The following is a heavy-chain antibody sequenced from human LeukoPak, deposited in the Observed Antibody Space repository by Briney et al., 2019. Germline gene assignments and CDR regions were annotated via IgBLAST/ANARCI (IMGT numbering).Heavy chain of an antibody. Sequence: GGSLRLSCAASGFTFSSYEMNWVRQAPGKGLEWVSYISSSGSTIYYADSVKGRFTISRDNAKNSLYLQMNSLRAEDTAVYYCARGGDPYDLLFYFDYWGQGTLVTVSS. V-gene: IGHV3-48*03. CDR3: ARGGDPYDLLFYFDY. CDR1: GFTFSSYE. J-gene: IGHJ4*02. CDR2: ISSSGSTI. D-gene: IGHD3-22*01.